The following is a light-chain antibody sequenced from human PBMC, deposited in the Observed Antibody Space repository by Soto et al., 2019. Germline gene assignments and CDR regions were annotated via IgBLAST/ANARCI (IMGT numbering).Light chain of an antibody. CDR1: QTVTSTF. J-gene: IGKJ4*01. Sequence: IVLTQSPGTLSLSPGERATLSCRASQTVTSTFLTWYQQKPGQAPRLLIYGAFNRATGIPDRFIGGGSETDFTLTISRLEPEDFAVYYCQQFGGSRLTFGGGTKVDIK. CDR2: GAF. CDR3: QQFGGSRLT. V-gene: IGKV3-20*01.